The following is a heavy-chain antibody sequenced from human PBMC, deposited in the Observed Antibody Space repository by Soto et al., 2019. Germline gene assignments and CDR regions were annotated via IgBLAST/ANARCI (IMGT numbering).Heavy chain of an antibody. J-gene: IGHJ5*02. CDR2: ISSSGRTK. D-gene: IGHD3-16*01. CDR3: ATYPWGSSIDH. V-gene: IGHV3-48*03. CDR1: GFTFSSYE. Sequence: PGGSLRLSCADSGFTFSSYEMSWVRQAPGKGLEWISYISSSGRTKYYADSVKGRFTISRDNAKSSLYLQMNSLTAEDTAVYYCATYPWGSSIDHWGQGTLVTVS.